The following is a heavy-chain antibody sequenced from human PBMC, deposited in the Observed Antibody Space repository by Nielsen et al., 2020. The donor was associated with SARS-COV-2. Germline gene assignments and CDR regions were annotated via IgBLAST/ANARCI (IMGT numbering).Heavy chain of an antibody. CDR3: AKEGEFRCYFDH. CDR1: GFSFSTYA. V-gene: IGHV3-23*01. J-gene: IGHJ4*02. Sequence: GGSLRLSCAASGFSFSTYAMSWVRQAPGKGLEWVSIISAGGDTAYYGDPVKGRFTISRDNSKNTLYLQMNKLRVDDTAMYYCAKEGEFRCYFDHWGLGTLVTASS. CDR2: ISAGGDTA. D-gene: IGHD3-16*01.